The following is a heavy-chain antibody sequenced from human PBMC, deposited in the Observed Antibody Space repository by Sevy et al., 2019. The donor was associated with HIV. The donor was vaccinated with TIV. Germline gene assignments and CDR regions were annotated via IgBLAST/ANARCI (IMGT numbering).Heavy chain of an antibody. D-gene: IGHD6-13*01. J-gene: IGHJ4*02. CDR3: ARVGYSSSGHREFDY. CDR2: IKQDGSEK. V-gene: IGHV3-7*01. Sequence: GGSLRLSCAASGFTFSSYWMSWVRQAPGKGLEWVANIKQDGSEKYYVDSVKGRFTISRDNAKNSLYLQMNSLRAEDTAVYYCARVGYSSSGHREFDYWGQGTLVTVSS. CDR1: GFTFSSYW.